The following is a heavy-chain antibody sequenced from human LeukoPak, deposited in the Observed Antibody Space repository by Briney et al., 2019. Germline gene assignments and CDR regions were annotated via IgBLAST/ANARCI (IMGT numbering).Heavy chain of an antibody. CDR2: INQDGSEK. CDR1: GFTFSSYW. Sequence: GGSLRLSCAASGFTFSSYWMSWVRQAPGKGLEWVANINQDGSEKYYVDSVKGRFTISRDNARNSLYLQMNSLRAEDTAVYYCARYSGSYSSYFDYWGQGTLVTVSS. J-gene: IGHJ4*02. D-gene: IGHD1-26*01. V-gene: IGHV3-7*01. CDR3: ARYSGSYSSYFDY.